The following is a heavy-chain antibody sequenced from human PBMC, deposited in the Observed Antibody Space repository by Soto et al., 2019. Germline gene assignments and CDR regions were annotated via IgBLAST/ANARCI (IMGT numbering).Heavy chain of an antibody. J-gene: IGHJ4*02. Sequence: PGGSLRLSCAASGFTFSTCAMSWVRQAPGKGLEWVSGISGSGGNSYYADSVKGRFTISRDSSKNTLYLQMNNLRAEDTAIYYCAKDRDFWGGCYKHRWFEYWGQGPLVTVS. CDR2: ISGSGGNS. V-gene: IGHV3-23*01. D-gene: IGHD3-3*01. CDR3: AKDRDFWGGCYKHRWFEY. CDR1: GFTFSTCA.